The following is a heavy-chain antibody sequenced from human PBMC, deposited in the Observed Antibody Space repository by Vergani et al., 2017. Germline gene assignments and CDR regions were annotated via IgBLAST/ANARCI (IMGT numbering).Heavy chain of an antibody. V-gene: IGHV1-46*03. CDR1: GYTFSNYY. J-gene: IGHJ4*02. CDR2: INPSGGHT. Sequence: VQVVQSGAEVKKSGASVKVSCKTSGYTFSNYYMHWVRQAPGQGLEWMGIINPSGGHTNYAQKFQGRVTMTRDTSTSTGYMELSSLRSEDTAIYYCARGDYGILTGYGYWVQGTLVTVSA. CDR3: ARGDYGILTGYGY. D-gene: IGHD3-9*01.